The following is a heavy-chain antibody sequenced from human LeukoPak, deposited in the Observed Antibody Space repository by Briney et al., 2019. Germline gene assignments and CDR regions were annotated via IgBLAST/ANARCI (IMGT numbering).Heavy chain of an antibody. CDR3: SKAYGSGNYNDY. D-gene: IGHD3-10*01. V-gene: IGHV3-30*02. Sequence: PGGSLRLSRAASGFTFSSYGMHWVRQAPGKGLEWVAFIRYDGTDKLYAESVKGRFTISRDNSKNTLYLQMNSLRAEDTAVYYCSKAYGSGNYNDYWGQGILVTVSS. CDR1: GFTFSSYG. J-gene: IGHJ4*02. CDR2: IRYDGTDK.